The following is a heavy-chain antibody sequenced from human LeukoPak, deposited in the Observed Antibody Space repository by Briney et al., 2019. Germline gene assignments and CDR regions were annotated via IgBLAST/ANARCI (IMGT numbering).Heavy chain of an antibody. Sequence: SETLSLTCTVSGDSISSYYWSWIRQPPGKGLQWIGYIHYSGSTNYNPSLKSRVTMSVDTSRNQFSLKLNSVTAADTAVYFCARGGTCPDYWGQGTLVTVSS. CDR2: IHYSGST. CDR1: GDSISSYY. CDR3: ARGGTCPDY. J-gene: IGHJ4*02. D-gene: IGHD2-15*01. V-gene: IGHV4-59*08.